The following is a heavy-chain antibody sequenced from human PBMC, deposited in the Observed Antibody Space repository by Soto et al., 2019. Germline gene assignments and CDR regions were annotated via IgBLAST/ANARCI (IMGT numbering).Heavy chain of an antibody. CDR3: KRGPRPISTGTGAY. Sequence: GGSLRLSCAASGFIFKMYWMHWVRQSPGKGLVWISRIYNDGTYSDYADSVRGRFTISRDNVNDTLYLQMNNLRAEDSGLYYCKRGPRPISTGTGAYWGQGTQATVSS. CDR2: IYNDGTYS. D-gene: IGHD3-10*01. J-gene: IGHJ4*02. V-gene: IGHV3-74*01. CDR1: GFIFKMYW.